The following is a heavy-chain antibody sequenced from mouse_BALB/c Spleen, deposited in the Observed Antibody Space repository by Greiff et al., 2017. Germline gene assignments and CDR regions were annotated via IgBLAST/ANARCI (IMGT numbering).Heavy chain of an antibody. J-gene: IGHJ4*01. CDR3: ARTRPHSHYYAMDY. CDR1: GYTFTSYF. V-gene: IGHV1-14*01. CDR2: INPYNDGT. Sequence: VQLKESGPELVKPGASVKMSCKASGYTFTSYFMHWVKQKPGQGLEWIGYINPYNDGTKYNEKFKGKATLTSDKSSSTAYMELSSLTSEDSAVYYCARTRPHSHYYAMDYWGQGTSVTVSS.